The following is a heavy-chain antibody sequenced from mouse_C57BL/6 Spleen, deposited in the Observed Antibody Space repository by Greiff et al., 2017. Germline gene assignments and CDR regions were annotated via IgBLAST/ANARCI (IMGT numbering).Heavy chain of an antibody. J-gene: IGHJ1*03. Sequence: VQLVESGPELVKPGASVKISCKASGYAFSSSWVNWVKQRPGKGLEWIGRIYPGDGDTNYNGKFKGKATLTADKSSSTAYMQLSSLTSEDSAVYFCARGDYPWYFDVWGTGTTVTVSS. CDR1: GYAFSSSW. D-gene: IGHD2-4*01. V-gene: IGHV1-82*01. CDR3: ARGDYPWYFDV. CDR2: IYPGDGDT.